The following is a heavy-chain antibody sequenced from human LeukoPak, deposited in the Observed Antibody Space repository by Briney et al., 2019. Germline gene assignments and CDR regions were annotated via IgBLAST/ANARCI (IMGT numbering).Heavy chain of an antibody. D-gene: IGHD2-21*02. V-gene: IGHV4-59*01. CDR2: IYYSGST. J-gene: IGHJ3*02. Sequence: SETLSLTCTVSGGSISSYYWSWIRQPPGKGLEWIGYIYYSGSTNYNPSLKSRVTISVDTSKNQFSLKLSSVTAADTAVYYCARALAYCGGDCSPDAFDIWGQGTMVTASS. CDR3: ARALAYCGGDCSPDAFDI. CDR1: GGSISSYY.